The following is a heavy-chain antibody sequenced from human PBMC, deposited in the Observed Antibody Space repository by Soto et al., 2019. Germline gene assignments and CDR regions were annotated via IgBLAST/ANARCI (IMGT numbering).Heavy chain of an antibody. D-gene: IGHD3-10*01. CDR1: GFTFSDYY. Sequence: GGSLRLSCAASGFTFSDYYMSWIRQAPGKGLEWVSYISSSGSTIYYADSVKGRFTISRDNAKNSLYLQMNSLRAEDTAVYYCAREGLWFGEEYYYYYMDVWGKGTTVTVSS. CDR2: ISSSGSTI. V-gene: IGHV3-11*01. J-gene: IGHJ6*03. CDR3: AREGLWFGEEYYYYYMDV.